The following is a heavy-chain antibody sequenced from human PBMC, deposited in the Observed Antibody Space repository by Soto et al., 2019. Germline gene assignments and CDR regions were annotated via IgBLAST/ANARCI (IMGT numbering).Heavy chain of an antibody. V-gene: IGHV3-33*01. Sequence: QAGGSLRLSCAASGLTCSSYGMHWVRQAPGKGLEWVAVIWYDGSNKYYADSVKGRFTIPRDNSKNTLYLQMNSLRAEDTAVYYCARDRKPYGGYVYYGMDVWGQGTTVTVSS. CDR3: ARDRKPYGGYVYYGMDV. D-gene: IGHD5-12*01. CDR2: IWYDGSNK. CDR1: GLTCSSYG. J-gene: IGHJ6*02.